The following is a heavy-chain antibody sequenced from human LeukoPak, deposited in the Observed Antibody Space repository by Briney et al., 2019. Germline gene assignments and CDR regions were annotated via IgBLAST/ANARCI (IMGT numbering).Heavy chain of an antibody. D-gene: IGHD3-16*01. CDR3: ARDKIGGPTLLDY. CDR1: GFTFRSYA. V-gene: IGHV3-30*04. Sequence: GGSLRLSCAASGFTFRSYAMHWVRQAPGKGLEWVAVVSYDGSDKYYADSVKGRFTISRDNSKNTLYLQINSLRVEDTAVYYCARDKIGGPTLLDYWGQGTLVTVSS. CDR2: VSYDGSDK. J-gene: IGHJ4*02.